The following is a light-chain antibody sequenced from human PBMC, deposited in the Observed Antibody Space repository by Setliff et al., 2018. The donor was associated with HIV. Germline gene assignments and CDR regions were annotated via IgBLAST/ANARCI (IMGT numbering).Light chain of an antibody. CDR2: EVS. CDR3: SSYTSSGYV. CDR1: SSDVGSYNS. V-gene: IGLV2-14*01. Sequence: QSALTQPASVSGSPGQSITISCTGTSSDVGSYNSVSWFQQHPGKAPKLMIYEVSDRPSGVSNRFSGSNSGNTASLTISGLQAEDEADYYCSSYTSSGYVFGTGTKATVL. J-gene: IGLJ1*01.